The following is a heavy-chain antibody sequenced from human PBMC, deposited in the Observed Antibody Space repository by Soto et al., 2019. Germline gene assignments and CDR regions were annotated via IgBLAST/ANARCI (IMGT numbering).Heavy chain of an antibody. V-gene: IGHV3-21*01. CDR1: GFTFSSYS. CDR3: ASPVVAATPGGYYYYYGMDV. CDR2: ISSSSSYI. D-gene: IGHD2-15*01. Sequence: SGGSLRLSCAASGFTFSSYSMNWVRQAPGKGLEWVSSISSSSSYIYYADSVKGRFTISRDNAKNSLYLQMNSLRAEDTAVYYCASPVVAATPGGYYYYYGMDVWGQGTTVTVSS. J-gene: IGHJ6*02.